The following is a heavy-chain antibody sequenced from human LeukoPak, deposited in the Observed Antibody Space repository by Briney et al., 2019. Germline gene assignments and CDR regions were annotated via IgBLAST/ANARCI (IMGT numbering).Heavy chain of an antibody. V-gene: IGHV1-18*01. CDR1: GGTSSSYA. D-gene: IGHD4-17*01. Sequence: GASVKVSCKASGGTSSSYAISWVRQAPGQGLEWMGWISAYNGNTNYAQKLQGRVTMTTDTSTSTAYMELRSLRSDDTAVYYCARDTPHYGDYVGDYWGQGTLVTVSS. J-gene: IGHJ4*02. CDR3: ARDTPHYGDYVGDY. CDR2: ISAYNGNT.